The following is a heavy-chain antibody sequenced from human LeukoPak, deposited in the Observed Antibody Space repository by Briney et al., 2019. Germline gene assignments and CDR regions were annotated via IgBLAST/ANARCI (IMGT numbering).Heavy chain of an antibody. J-gene: IGHJ4*02. Sequence: GGSLRLSCAASGFTFSSYSMNWVRQAPGKGLEWVSSISTSSSYIYYADSLKGRFTISRDNAKNSLYLQMNSLRVEDTAVYYCARSAGNVLTYDYSYFDYWGQGTLVTVSS. CDR1: GFTFSSYS. CDR3: ARSAGNVLTYDYSYFDY. CDR2: ISTSSSYI. V-gene: IGHV3-21*01. D-gene: IGHD3-9*01.